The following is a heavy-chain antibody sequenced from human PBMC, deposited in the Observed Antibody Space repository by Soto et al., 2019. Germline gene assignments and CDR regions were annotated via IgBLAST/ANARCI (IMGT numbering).Heavy chain of an antibody. CDR1: GYTFASYA. V-gene: IGHV1-3*01. Sequence: QVQLVQSGAEVKKPGASVKVSCKASGYTFASYAMHWVRQAPGQRLEWLGWINPGDGNTKYSQKFQGRVTITRDPSASTAYMELTSLRSEDTAVYYCARGNAVYSSSFSVYWGQGTLVTVSS. D-gene: IGHD6-6*01. CDR2: INPGDGNT. CDR3: ARGNAVYSSSFSVY. J-gene: IGHJ4*02.